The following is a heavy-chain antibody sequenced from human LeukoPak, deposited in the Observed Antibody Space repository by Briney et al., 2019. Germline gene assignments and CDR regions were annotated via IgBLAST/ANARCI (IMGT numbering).Heavy chain of an antibody. CDR3: ARADRSSWYFDY. J-gene: IGHJ4*02. V-gene: IGHV4-59*12. D-gene: IGHD6-13*01. CDR1: GGSINNYY. Sequence: SETLSLTCTVSGGSINNYYWSWIRQPPGKGLEWIGYIIYSGSTNYNPSLKSRVTISVDTSKNQFSLKLSSVTAADTAVYYCARADRSSWYFDYWGQGTLVTVSS. CDR2: IIYSGST.